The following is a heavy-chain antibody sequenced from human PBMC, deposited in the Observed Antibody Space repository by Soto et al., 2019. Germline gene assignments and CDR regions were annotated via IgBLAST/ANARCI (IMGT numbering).Heavy chain of an antibody. D-gene: IGHD3-10*01. J-gene: IGHJ5*02. CDR3: ARDPIIAMVRGVINWFDP. CDR2: ISRSSSYI. Sequence: GGSLRLSCVASGFTFSSYSMNWVRQAPGKGLEWVSSISRSSSYIYYADSVKGRFTISRDNAKNSLYLQMNSLRAEDTAVYYCARDPIIAMVRGVINWFDPWGQGTLVTVSS. V-gene: IGHV3-21*01. CDR1: GFTFSSYS.